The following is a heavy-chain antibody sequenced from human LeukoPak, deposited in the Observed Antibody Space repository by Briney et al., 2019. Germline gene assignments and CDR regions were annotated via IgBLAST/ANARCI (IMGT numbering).Heavy chain of an antibody. CDR2: INPNSGGT. CDR3: ARGAIVGAAH. CDR1: GYTFTDYY. J-gene: IGHJ4*02. V-gene: IGHV1-2*02. D-gene: IGHD1-26*01. Sequence: ASVKVSCKASGYTFTDYYMHWVRQAPGQGLEWMGWINPNSGGTNYAQKSQGRVTMTRDTSISTAYMELGRLRSDDTAVYYCARGAIVGAAHWGQGTLVTVSS.